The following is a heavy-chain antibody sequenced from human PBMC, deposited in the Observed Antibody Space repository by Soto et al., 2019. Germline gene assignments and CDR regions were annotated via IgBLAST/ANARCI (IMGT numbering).Heavy chain of an antibody. Sequence: QVQLQESGPGLVKPSQTLSLTCNVSGGYIGSGGYYWSWIRQHPGKDLEWIGYIYYTGSTYYNRSLRSRGSMSVDTSKNQFSLKLTSVTAADTAVYYCARDRRSAHGTRGSIDPWGQGTMVTVS. CDR3: ARDRRSAHGTRGSIDP. CDR2: IYYTGST. J-gene: IGHJ5*02. D-gene: IGHD6-13*01. CDR1: GGYIGSGGYY. V-gene: IGHV4-31*03.